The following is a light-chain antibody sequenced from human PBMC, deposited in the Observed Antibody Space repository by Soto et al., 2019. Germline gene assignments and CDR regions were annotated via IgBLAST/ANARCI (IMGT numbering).Light chain of an antibody. CDR3: QHYDSLPIT. CDR2: GAS. CDR1: QSVSNN. Sequence: EIVLTQSPVTLSVSPGERATLSCRASQSVSNNLAWYQQKPGQAPRLLIHGASTRATGIPARFSGSGSGTEFTLTISSLQSEDFAVFYCQHYDSLPITFGQGT. J-gene: IGKJ5*01. V-gene: IGKV3-15*01.